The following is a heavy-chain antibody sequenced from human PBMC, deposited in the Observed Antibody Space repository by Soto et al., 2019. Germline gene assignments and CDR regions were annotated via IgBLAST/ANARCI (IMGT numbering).Heavy chain of an antibody. CDR1: GYTLTELS. CDR2: FDPEDGET. D-gene: IGHD6-19*01. J-gene: IGHJ4*02. CDR3: ATVARVAGYFDY. Sequence: GPSVKVSCKVSGYTLTELSMHWVRQAPGKGLEWMGGFDPEDGETIYAQKFQGRVTMTEDTSTDTAYMELSSLRSEDTAVYYCATVARVAGYFDYWGQGTLVTVSS. V-gene: IGHV1-24*01.